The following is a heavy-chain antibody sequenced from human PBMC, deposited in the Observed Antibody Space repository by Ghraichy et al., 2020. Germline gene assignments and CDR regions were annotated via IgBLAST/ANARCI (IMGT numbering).Heavy chain of an antibody. CDR3: AKPQTSRYYYGSGSYSGAYYYYGMDV. D-gene: IGHD3-10*01. CDR2: ISGSGGST. J-gene: IGHJ6*02. CDR1: GFTFSSYA. V-gene: IGHV3-23*01. Sequence: LSLTCAASGFTFSSYAMSWVRQAPGKGLEWVSAISGSGGSTYYADSVKGRFTISRDNSKNTLYLQMNSLRAEDTAVYYCAKPQTSRYYYGSGSYSGAYYYYGMDVWGQGTTVTVSS.